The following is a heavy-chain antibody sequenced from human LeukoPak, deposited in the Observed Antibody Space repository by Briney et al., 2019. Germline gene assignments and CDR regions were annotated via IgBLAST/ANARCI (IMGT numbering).Heavy chain of an antibody. CDR2: IYTSGST. Sequence: PSETLSLTCTVSGGSISSGSYYWSWIRRPAGKGLEWIGRIYTSGSTNYNPSLESRVTISVDTSKNQFSLKLSSVTAADTAVYYCARTGVAPFDYWGQGTLVTVSS. CDR1: GGSISSGSYY. V-gene: IGHV4-61*02. CDR3: ARTGVAPFDY. J-gene: IGHJ4*02.